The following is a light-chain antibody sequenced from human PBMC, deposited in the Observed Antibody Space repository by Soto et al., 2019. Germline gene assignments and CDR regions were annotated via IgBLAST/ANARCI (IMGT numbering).Light chain of an antibody. CDR3: QQRRNWPLT. V-gene: IGKV3-11*01. CDR2: DAS. J-gene: IGKJ4*01. Sequence: EIVLTQSPATLSLSPGERATLSCRASQTINSNLAWYQQKPGQAPRLLIYDASNRATGIPARFSGSGSETDFTLTISSLEPEDFAIYYCQQRRNWPLTFGGGTKVEIK. CDR1: QTINSN.